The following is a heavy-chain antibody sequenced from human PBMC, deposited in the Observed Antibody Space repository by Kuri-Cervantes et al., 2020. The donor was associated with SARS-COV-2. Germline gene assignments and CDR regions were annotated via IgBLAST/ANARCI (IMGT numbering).Heavy chain of an antibody. CDR1: GFTFGDYA. V-gene: IGHV3-23*01. D-gene: IGHD6-13*01. J-gene: IGHJ6*02. Sequence: GGSLRLSCVGAGFTFGDYAMSWVRQSPGKGLEWVSAISGSGGSTYYADSVKGRFTISRDNSKNTLYLQMNSLRAEDTAVYYCAKPEAAGPFYYGMDVWGQGTTVTVSS. CDR2: ISGSGGST. CDR3: AKPEAAGPFYYGMDV.